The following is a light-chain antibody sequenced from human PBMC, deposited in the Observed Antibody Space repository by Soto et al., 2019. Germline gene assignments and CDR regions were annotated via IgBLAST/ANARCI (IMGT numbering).Light chain of an antibody. CDR3: MEGSHWRTT. CDR2: KIS. J-gene: IGKJ1*01. CDR1: QGLVHSDGNTY. V-gene: IGKV2-30*02. Sequence: DVVMTQSPLSLPVTLGQPATISCRSSQGLVHSDGNTYLSWFQQRPGQSPRRLIYKISNRDSVVPDRFSGSGSGTDFTLKISRVEAEDIGVYYCMEGSHWRTTFGQGTKVDIK.